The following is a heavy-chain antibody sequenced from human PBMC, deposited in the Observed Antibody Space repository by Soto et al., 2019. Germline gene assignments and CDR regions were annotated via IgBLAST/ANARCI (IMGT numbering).Heavy chain of an antibody. CDR2: ISSSSGTI. V-gene: IGHV3-48*02. J-gene: IGHJ6*02. CDR1: GFTFSSYS. D-gene: IGHD3-3*01. CDR3: ATGITIFGVAKGGYGMDV. Sequence: LRLSCAASGFTFSSYSMNWVRQAPGKGLEWVSYISSSSGTIYYADSVKGRFTISRDNAKNSLYLQMNSLRDEDTAVYYCATGITIFGVAKGGYGMDVWGQGTTVTVSS.